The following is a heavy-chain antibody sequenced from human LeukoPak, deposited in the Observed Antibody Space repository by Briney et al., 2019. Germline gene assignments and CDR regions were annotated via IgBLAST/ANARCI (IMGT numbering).Heavy chain of an antibody. J-gene: IGHJ4*02. CDR3: AREMYRAYGPFDY. CDR1: GFTFDDYA. D-gene: IGHD1-1*01. CDR2: ISWNSGSI. Sequence: GGSLRLSCAASGFTFDDYAMHWVRQAPGKGLEWVSGISWNSGSIGYADSVKGRFTISRDNALNSLYLQVNSLRPEDTAVYYCAREMYRAYGPFDYWGQGTLVTVSS. V-gene: IGHV3-9*01.